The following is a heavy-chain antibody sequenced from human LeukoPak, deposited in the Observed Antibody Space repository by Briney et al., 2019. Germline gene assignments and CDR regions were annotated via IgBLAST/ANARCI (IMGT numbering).Heavy chain of an antibody. CDR3: ARDRVRIWSYVGTFAT. CDR2: ISSSSSTI. D-gene: IGHD3-10*02. J-gene: IGHJ5*02. V-gene: IGHV3-48*02. CDR1: GFTFSSYS. Sequence: GGSLRLSCAASGFTFSSYSMNWVRQAPGKGLEWVSYISSSSSTIYYADSVKGRFTISRDNAKNSLYLQMNSLRDEDTAVYYCARDRVRIWSYVGTFATWGQGTLVTVSP.